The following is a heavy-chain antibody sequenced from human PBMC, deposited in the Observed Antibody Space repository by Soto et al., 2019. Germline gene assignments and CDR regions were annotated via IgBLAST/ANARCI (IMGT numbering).Heavy chain of an antibody. Sequence: QVQLQEWGPGLVKPSETLSLTCTVSGGSIRNYYWIWIRQPPGKGLEWIGYIHYSGSTKYNPSLKSRVAISADTSKNQFSLKLSSVTAADTAMYYCARGHYDFWSGYFATIDYWGQGTLVTVS. V-gene: IGHV4-59*08. D-gene: IGHD3-3*01. CDR3: ARGHYDFWSGYFATIDY. J-gene: IGHJ4*02. CDR1: GGSIRNYY. CDR2: IHYSGST.